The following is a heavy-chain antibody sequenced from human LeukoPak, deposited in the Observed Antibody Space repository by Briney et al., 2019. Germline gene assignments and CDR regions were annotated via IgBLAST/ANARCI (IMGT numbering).Heavy chain of an antibody. Sequence: ASVKVSCKASGYTFTANGISWVRQAPGQGLEWMGWISTKSGNTNYAQKVQGRITMTTETSTRTAYMELRSLRSDDTAVYYCARDNDSRDPPHFDYWGQGTLVTVSS. J-gene: IGHJ4*02. D-gene: IGHD3-16*01. CDR3: ARDNDSRDPPHFDY. CDR1: GYTFTANG. V-gene: IGHV1-18*01. CDR2: ISTKSGNT.